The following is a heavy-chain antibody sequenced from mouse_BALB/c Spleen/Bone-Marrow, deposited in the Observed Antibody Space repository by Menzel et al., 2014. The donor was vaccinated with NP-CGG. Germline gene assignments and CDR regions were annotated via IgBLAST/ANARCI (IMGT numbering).Heavy chain of an antibody. Sequence: VQLQQSGPELVKPGASVRISCKASGYTFTSYYIHWVKQGPGQGLEWIGWIYPGNVNTKYNEKFKGKATLTADKSSSTAYMQLSSLTSEDSAVYFCARYGSSYYLDYWGQGTTLTVSS. CDR1: GYTFTSYY. CDR2: IYPGNVNT. V-gene: IGHV1S56*01. J-gene: IGHJ2*01. CDR3: ARYGSSYYLDY. D-gene: IGHD1-1*01.